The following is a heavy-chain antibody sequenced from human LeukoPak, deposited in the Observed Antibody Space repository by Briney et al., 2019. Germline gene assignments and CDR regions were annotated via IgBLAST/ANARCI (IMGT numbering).Heavy chain of an antibody. CDR3: ARDRTSTVWYFDL. Sequence: GGSLRLSCAASGFTFSNYGMHWVRQVPGKGLEWVAVISYDGSNKYYADSVKGRFTFSRDNSKNTLYLQMNSLRAEDTAVYYCARDRTSTVWYFDLWGRGTQVTVSS. CDR1: GFTFSNYG. D-gene: IGHD4-17*01. CDR2: ISYDGSNK. J-gene: IGHJ2*01. V-gene: IGHV3-30*03.